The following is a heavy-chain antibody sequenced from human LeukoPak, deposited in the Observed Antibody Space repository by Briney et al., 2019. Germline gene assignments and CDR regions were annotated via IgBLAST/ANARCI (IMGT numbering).Heavy chain of an antibody. CDR3: ARGVRGGTQYDAFDI. CDR2: IKQDGTNL. CDR1: RFSFSDFW. D-gene: IGHD1-7*01. J-gene: IGHJ3*02. V-gene: IGHV3-7*01. Sequence: GGSLRLSCAASRFSFSDFWMHWVRQAPGKGLEWVANIKQDGTNLYYVGAVKGRFAISRDNAKNSMYPQMNSLRADDTAVYYCARGVRGGTQYDAFDIWGKGTLATVSS.